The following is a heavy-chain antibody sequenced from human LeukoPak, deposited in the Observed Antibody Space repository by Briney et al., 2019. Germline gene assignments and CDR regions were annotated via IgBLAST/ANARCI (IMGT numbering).Heavy chain of an antibody. CDR1: GFTFSSYS. V-gene: IGHV3-21*01. Sequence: GGSLRLSCAASGFTFSSYSMNWVRQAPGKGLEWVSSISSSSSYMYYVDSVKGRFTISRDNAKNSLYLQMNSLRAEDTAVYYCARGPYGMDVWGQGTTVTVSS. CDR3: ARGPYGMDV. J-gene: IGHJ6*02. CDR2: ISSSSSYM.